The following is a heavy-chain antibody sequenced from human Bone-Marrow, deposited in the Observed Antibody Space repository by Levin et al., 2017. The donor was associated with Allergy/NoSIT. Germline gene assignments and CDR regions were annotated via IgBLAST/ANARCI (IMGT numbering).Heavy chain of an antibody. Sequence: SETLSLTCTVSGGSISGVGYYWSWIRQHPGKGLEWIGYIYYTGSTHYNPALKSRLTISLDTSKDQFSLTLTSVTAADTAVYYCARVRSTMVRGYWDFDSWGQGTRVTVSS. CDR2: IYYTGST. CDR3: ARVRSTMVRGYWDFDS. J-gene: IGHJ4*02. D-gene: IGHD3-10*01. V-gene: IGHV4-31*03. CDR1: GGSISGVGYY.